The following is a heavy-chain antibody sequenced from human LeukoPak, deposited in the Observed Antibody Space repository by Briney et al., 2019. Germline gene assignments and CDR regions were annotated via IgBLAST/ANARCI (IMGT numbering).Heavy chain of an antibody. Sequence: GGSLRLSCAASRFTFSTYAMSWVRQVPGKGLEWVSAISDSGGSTYYADSVEGRFTISRDNSKDTLYLQMNSLRAEDTALYYCANRARTGYVKAFNIWGQGTMVTVSS. CDR3: ANRARTGYVKAFNI. CDR1: RFTFSTYA. V-gene: IGHV3-23*01. D-gene: IGHD5-18*01. CDR2: ISDSGGST. J-gene: IGHJ3*02.